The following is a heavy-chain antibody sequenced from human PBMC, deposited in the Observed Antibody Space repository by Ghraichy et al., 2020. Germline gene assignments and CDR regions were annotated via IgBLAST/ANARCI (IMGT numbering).Heavy chain of an antibody. D-gene: IGHD3-22*01. CDR2: ISDRGAT. V-gene: IGHV4-59*01. J-gene: IGHJ3*02. CDR3: ARPALLSSGHVRAFDI. Sequence: SETLSLTCSVSGGSMSYYWSWIRQSPGKGLQWIGDISDRGATTYNPSLQSRVNTSLDTSKNQFSLKMTSATAADMAVYYCARPALLSSGHVRAFDIWGQGTMVTVSS. CDR1: GGSMSYY.